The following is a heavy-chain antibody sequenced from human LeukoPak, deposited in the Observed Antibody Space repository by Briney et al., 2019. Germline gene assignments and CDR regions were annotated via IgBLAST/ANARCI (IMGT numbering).Heavy chain of an antibody. Sequence: GSVKVSCKASGYTFTSFDINWVRQATGQGLEWRGWMNPNSGNTGYAQKFQGRVTMTRNTSITTAYMELSSLRSEDTAVYYCARGNKDYGDYARGLSDYWGQGTLFTASS. CDR3: ARGNKDYGDYARGLSDY. CDR1: GYTFTSFD. J-gene: IGHJ4*02. V-gene: IGHV1-8*01. CDR2: MNPNSGNT. D-gene: IGHD4-17*01.